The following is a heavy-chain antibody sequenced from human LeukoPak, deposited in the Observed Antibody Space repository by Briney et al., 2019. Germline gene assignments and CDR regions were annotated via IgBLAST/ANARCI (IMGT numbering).Heavy chain of an antibody. CDR3: ARDGEHYYFDY. CDR2: ISWNSGSI. CDR1: GFTFDDYA. Sequence: PGRSLGLSCAASGFTFDDYAMHWVRQAPGKGLEWVSGISWNSGSIGYADSVKGRFTISRDNSKNTLYLQMNSLRAEDTAVYYCARDGEHYYFDYWGQGTLVTVSS. V-gene: IGHV3-9*01. J-gene: IGHJ4*02. D-gene: IGHD1/OR15-1a*01.